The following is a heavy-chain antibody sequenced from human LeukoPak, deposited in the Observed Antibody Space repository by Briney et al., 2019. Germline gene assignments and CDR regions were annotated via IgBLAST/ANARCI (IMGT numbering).Heavy chain of an antibody. CDR3: ARGDRLVVRGVIGLCDY. D-gene: IGHD3-10*01. V-gene: IGHV1-18*01. CDR1: GYTFTNYG. Sequence: ASVKVSCKASGYTFTNYGITWVRQAPGQGLEWMGCISAYNGNTNYAQKLQGRVTMTTDTSTSTAYMELRSLRADDTAVYYCARGDRLVVRGVIGLCDYWGQGALVTVSS. CDR2: ISAYNGNT. J-gene: IGHJ4*02.